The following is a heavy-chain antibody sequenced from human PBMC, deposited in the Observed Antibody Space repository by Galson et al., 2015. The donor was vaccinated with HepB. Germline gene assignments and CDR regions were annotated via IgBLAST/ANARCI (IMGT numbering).Heavy chain of an antibody. CDR3: ARGGGERRRFLEWLSSSYGMDV. V-gene: IGHV4-34*01. CDR1: GGSFSGYY. J-gene: IGHJ6*02. D-gene: IGHD3-3*01. CDR2: INHSGST. Sequence: ETLSLTCAVYGGSFSGYYWSWIRQPPGKGLEWIGEINHSGSTNYNPSLKSRVTISVDTSKNQFSLKPSSVTAADTAVYYCARGGGERRRFLEWLSSSYGMDVWGQGTTVTVSS.